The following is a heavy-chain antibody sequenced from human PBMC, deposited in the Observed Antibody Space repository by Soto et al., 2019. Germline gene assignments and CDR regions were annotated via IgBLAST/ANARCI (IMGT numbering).Heavy chain of an antibody. CDR1: GYSFTTYW. Sequence: GESLKISCVASGYSFTTYWVAWVRQMPGKGLEWMGIFYPGDSDATYSPSFLGQVTISADKSISTAYLQWSRLKASDTAMYFCARGGKGGSHFCGMEVWGQGTTVTVYS. V-gene: IGHV5-51*01. J-gene: IGHJ6*02. CDR3: ARGGKGGSHFCGMEV. D-gene: IGHD1-26*01. CDR2: FYPGDSDA.